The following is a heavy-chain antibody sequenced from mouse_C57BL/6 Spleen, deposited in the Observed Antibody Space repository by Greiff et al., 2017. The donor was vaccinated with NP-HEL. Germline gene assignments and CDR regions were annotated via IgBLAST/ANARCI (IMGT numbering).Heavy chain of an antibody. Sequence: EVKLEESGGGLVQPGGSLSLSCAASGFTFTDYYMSWVRQPPGKALEWMGFIRNKANGYTTEYSASVKGRFTISRDNSQSILYLQMNDLRAEDSAAYYCARYPYGSSLDYWGQGTTLTVSS. D-gene: IGHD1-1*01. CDR2: IRNKANGYTT. J-gene: IGHJ2*01. CDR3: ARYPYGSSLDY. V-gene: IGHV7-3*01. CDR1: GFTFTDYY.